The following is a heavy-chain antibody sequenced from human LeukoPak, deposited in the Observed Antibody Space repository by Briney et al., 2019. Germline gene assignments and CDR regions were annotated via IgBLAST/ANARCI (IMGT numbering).Heavy chain of an antibody. CDR1: GGTFSSYA. Sequence: SVKVSCKASGGTFSSYAISWVRQAPGQGLEWMGGIIPIFGTANYAQKFQGRVTITADKSTSTAYMELSSLRSEDTAVYYCARATGGVRYRGDAFDIWGQGTMVTVSS. J-gene: IGHJ3*02. D-gene: IGHD1-1*01. CDR3: ARATGGVRYRGDAFDI. V-gene: IGHV1-69*06. CDR2: IIPIFGTA.